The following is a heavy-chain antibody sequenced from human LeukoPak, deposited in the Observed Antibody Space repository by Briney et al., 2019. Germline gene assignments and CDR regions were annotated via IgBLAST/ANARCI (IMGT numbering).Heavy chain of an antibody. CDR1: GGTFSTFP. CDR3: ARQPPYHSGSGSFYFDF. V-gene: IGHV1-69*02. Sequence: SAKVSCKASGGTFSTFPMSWMRQAPGQGLEWMGRIIPNLGIVNYAQMFQGRVTITADKSTSTAYMELSSLRSEDTAVYYCARQPPYHSGSGSFYFDFWGLGTLVTVSS. J-gene: IGHJ4*02. CDR2: IIPNLGIV. D-gene: IGHD3-10*01.